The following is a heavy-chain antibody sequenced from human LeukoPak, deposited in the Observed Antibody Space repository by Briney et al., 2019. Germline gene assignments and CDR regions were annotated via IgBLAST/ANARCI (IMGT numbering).Heavy chain of an antibody. CDR3: ARGRRTAMVYWYFDL. V-gene: IGHV4-61*01. Sequence: PSETLSLTCTVSGGSVSSGSYYWSWIRQPPGKGLEWIGEINHSGSTNYNPSLKSRVTISVDTSKNQFSLKLSSVTAADTAVYYCARGRRTAMVYWYFDLWGRGTLVTVSS. CDR1: GGSVSSGSYY. D-gene: IGHD5-18*01. CDR2: INHSGST. J-gene: IGHJ2*01.